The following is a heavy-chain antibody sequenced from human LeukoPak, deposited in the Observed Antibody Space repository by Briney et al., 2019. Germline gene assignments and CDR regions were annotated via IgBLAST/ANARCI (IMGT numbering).Heavy chain of an antibody. CDR3: TSLSIAARLDAFDI. V-gene: IGHV3-73*01. Sequence: HTGGSLRLSCAASGFTFSGSTMHWVRQASGKGLEWVGRIRNKANSYATAYAASVKGRFTISRDDSKNTAYLQMNSLKTEDTAVYYCTSLSIAARLDAFDIWGQGTMVTVSS. CDR2: IRNKANSYAT. CDR1: GFTFSGST. D-gene: IGHD6-6*01. J-gene: IGHJ3*02.